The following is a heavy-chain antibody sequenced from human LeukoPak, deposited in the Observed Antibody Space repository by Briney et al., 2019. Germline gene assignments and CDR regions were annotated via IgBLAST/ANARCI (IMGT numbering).Heavy chain of an antibody. D-gene: IGHD1-1*01. Sequence: GGSLRLSCAPSGFSFSTYWMHWVRQAPGKGLVWVSRINGDGSITNYADSVKGRFTISRDNAKNTLFLQMNSLRAEDTAVYFCARPRYSTLPFDNWGQGTLVTVSS. V-gene: IGHV3-74*01. CDR1: GFSFSTYW. CDR3: ARPRYSTLPFDN. CDR2: INGDGSIT. J-gene: IGHJ4*02.